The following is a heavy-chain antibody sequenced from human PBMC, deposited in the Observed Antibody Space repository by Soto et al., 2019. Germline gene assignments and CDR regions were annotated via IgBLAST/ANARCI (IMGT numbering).Heavy chain of an antibody. CDR2: IYWDDAK. J-gene: IGHJ6*02. Sequence: QITLTESGPTLVKPTQTLTLTCTFSGISLTNSGVGVSWIRQPPGKALEWLAVIYWDDAKHFSPSQKSRLTTPKDTTKKKRVPTMTNMDSVATATYFCAQMDFDLYGMDVWGQGTTVIVSS. V-gene: IGHV2-5*02. CDR3: AQMDFDLYGMDV. CDR1: GISLTNSGVG. D-gene: IGHD3-9*01.